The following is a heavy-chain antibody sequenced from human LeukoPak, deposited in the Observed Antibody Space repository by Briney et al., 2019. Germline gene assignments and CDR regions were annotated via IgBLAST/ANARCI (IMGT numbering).Heavy chain of an antibody. J-gene: IGHJ4*02. Sequence: PSETLSLTCTVSGVSLSSSNSYWGWIRQPPGKGLEWIGSIYYSGNTYYNASLMSQVSISIDTSKNQFSLRLTSVTAADTAVYYCAREYRPKTGGIDYWGQGTLVTVSS. CDR3: AREYRPKTGGIDY. D-gene: IGHD7-27*01. CDR2: IYYSGNT. CDR1: GVSLSSSNSY. V-gene: IGHV4-39*02.